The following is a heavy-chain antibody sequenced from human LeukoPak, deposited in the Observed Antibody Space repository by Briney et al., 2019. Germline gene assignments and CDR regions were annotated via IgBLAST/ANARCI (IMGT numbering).Heavy chain of an antibody. V-gene: IGHV3-66*01. CDR1: EFSVGSNY. D-gene: IGHD5-24*01. J-gene: IGHJ4*02. Sequence: GGSLRLSCAASEFSVGSNYMTWVRQAPGKGLEWVSLIYSGGSTYYADSVKGRFTISRDNSKNTLYLQMKSLRVEDRAIYYCAKDDRLLQFESWGQGTPVTVSS. CDR3: AKDDRLLQFES. CDR2: IYSGGST.